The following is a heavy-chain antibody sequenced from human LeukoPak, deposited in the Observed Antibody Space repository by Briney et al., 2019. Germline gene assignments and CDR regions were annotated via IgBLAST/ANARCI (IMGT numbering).Heavy chain of an antibody. CDR1: GFTFSSYW. V-gene: IGHV3-74*01. CDR2: INSDGSST. CDR3: AKEQTRGHGSGSRKDHNWFDP. Sequence: GGSLRLSCAASGFTFSSYWMHWVRQAPGKGLVWVSRINSDGSSTSYADSVKGRFTISRDNSKNTLYLQMNSLRAEDTAVYYCAKEQTRGHGSGSRKDHNWFDPWGQGTLVTVSS. J-gene: IGHJ5*02. D-gene: IGHD3-10*01.